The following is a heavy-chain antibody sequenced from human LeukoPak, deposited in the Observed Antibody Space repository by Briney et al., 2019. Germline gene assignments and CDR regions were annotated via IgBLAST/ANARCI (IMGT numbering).Heavy chain of an antibody. J-gene: IGHJ4*02. Sequence: GGSLRLSCAASGFTFSSYAMSWVRQAPGKGLEWVAVISYDGSNKYYADSVKGRFTISRDNSKNTLYLQMNSLRAEDTAVYYCANPGGDDYWGQGTLVTASS. CDR3: ANPGGDDY. CDR2: ISYDGSNK. V-gene: IGHV3-30-3*01. CDR1: GFTFSSYA. D-gene: IGHD3-16*01.